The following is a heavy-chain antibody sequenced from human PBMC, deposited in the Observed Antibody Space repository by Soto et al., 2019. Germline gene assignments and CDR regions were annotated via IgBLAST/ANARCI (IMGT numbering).Heavy chain of an antibody. CDR3: ANRPAPLGWYS. V-gene: IGHV3-23*01. J-gene: IGHJ4*02. Sequence: PGGSLRLSCAASGFTFSDYAMNWVRQSPGKGLEWVSAISASGSTTYYTDSVKGRFTISRDNSKNTLYLQVDSLRADDTAVYYCANRPAPLGWYSWGQGTLVTVSS. D-gene: IGHD6-19*01. CDR2: ISASGSTT. CDR1: GFTFSDYA.